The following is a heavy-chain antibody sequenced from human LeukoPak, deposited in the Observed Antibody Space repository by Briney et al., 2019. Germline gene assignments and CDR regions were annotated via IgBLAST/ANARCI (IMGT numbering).Heavy chain of an antibody. D-gene: IGHD1-1*01. CDR2: INPNSGGT. J-gene: IGHJ4*02. Sequence: GASVKVSCKASGYTLTGYYMHWVRQAPGQGLEWMGWINPNSGGTNYAQKFQGRVTMTRDTSISTAYMELSRLRSDDTAVYYCARPNFRTDRQFDYWGQGTLVTVSS. CDR3: ARPNFRTDRQFDY. CDR1: GYTLTGYY. V-gene: IGHV1-2*02.